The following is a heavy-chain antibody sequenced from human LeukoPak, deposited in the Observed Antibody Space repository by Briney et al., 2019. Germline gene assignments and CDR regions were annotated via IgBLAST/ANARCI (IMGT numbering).Heavy chain of an antibody. CDR2: IKSKTDGGTT. CDR1: GFTLSNAW. J-gene: IGHJ4*02. Sequence: PGGSLRLSCAASGFTLSNAWMSWVRQAPGKGLEWVGRIKSKTDGGTTDYAAPVKGRFTISRDDSKNTLYLQMNSLKTEDTAIYYCTSGYCSSTSCYGLDYWGQGTLVTVSS. CDR3: TSGYCSSTSCYGLDY. D-gene: IGHD2-2*03. V-gene: IGHV3-15*01.